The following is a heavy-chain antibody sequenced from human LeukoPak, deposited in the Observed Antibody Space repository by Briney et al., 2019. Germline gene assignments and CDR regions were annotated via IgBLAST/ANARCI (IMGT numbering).Heavy chain of an antibody. J-gene: IGHJ3*02. CDR3: AKPLEYSSSRGAFDI. CDR2: IYSGGST. CDR1: GFTVSSNY. Sequence: GGSLRLSCAASGFTVSSNYMSWVRQAPGKGLEWVSVIYSGGSTYYADSVKGRFTISRDNSKNTLYLQMNSLRAEDTAEYYCAKPLEYSSSRGAFDIWGQGTMVTVSS. V-gene: IGHV3-66*04. D-gene: IGHD6-6*01.